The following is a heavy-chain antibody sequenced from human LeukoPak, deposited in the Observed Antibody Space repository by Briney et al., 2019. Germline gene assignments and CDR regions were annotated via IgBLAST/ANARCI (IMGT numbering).Heavy chain of an antibody. CDR2: IYYSGTT. CDR1: GGSISNYY. Sequence: SETLSLTCTVSGGSISNYYWNWIRQPPGKGLEWIGYIYYSGTTNYNPSLKSRVSMSVDTSKNQFSLKLSSVTAADTAVYYCASSYYGSGSYGHYYYYYMDVWGKGTTVTVSS. J-gene: IGHJ6*03. CDR3: ASSYYGSGSYGHYYYYYMDV. V-gene: IGHV4-59*01. D-gene: IGHD3-10*01.